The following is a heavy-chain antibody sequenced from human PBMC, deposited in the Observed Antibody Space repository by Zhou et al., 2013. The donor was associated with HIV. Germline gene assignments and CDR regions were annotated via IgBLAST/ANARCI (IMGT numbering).Heavy chain of an antibody. CDR3: ARGRGHRSGYYDG. CDR2: INPNNGGT. J-gene: IGHJ3*01. D-gene: IGHD3-16*01. CDR1: GYTFTDYY. Sequence: QVQLVQSGAEVKKPGASVKVSCKASGYTFTDYYIHWVRQAPGQGLEFMGWINPNNGGTDYVQNFQGRVTMTRDTSINTAYMELSRLRSDDTAVYYCARGRGHRSGYYDGWGQGTMVTVSS. V-gene: IGHV1-2*02.